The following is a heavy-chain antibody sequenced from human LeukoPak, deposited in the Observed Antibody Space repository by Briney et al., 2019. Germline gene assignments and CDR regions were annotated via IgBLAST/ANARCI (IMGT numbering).Heavy chain of an antibody. CDR3: ARDLSGYSYDAFDI. CDR2: ISAYNGNT. CDR1: GYTFTSYG. J-gene: IGHJ3*02. V-gene: IGHV1-18*01. D-gene: IGHD5-18*01. Sequence: ASVKVSCKASGYTFTSYGISWVRQAPGQGLEWMGWISAYNGNTNYAQKVQGRVTMTTDTSTSTAYMELRSLRSDDTAVYYCARDLSGYSYDAFDIWGQGTMVTVSS.